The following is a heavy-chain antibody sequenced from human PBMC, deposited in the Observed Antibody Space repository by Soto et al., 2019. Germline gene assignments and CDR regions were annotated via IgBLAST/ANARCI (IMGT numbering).Heavy chain of an antibody. CDR3: ARAHIDGVPTNKAFDI. CDR2: IIPILGIA. D-gene: IGHD2-8*01. Sequence: QVQLVQSGAEVKKPGSSVKVSCKASGGAFSSYTISWVRQAPGHGLEWMGRIIPILGIANYAQKFQGRVTITADKSTSTAYMELSSLTSEYTAVYYFARAHIDGVPTNKAFDIWGQGTMVTVSS. V-gene: IGHV1-69*02. J-gene: IGHJ3*02. CDR1: GGAFSSYT.